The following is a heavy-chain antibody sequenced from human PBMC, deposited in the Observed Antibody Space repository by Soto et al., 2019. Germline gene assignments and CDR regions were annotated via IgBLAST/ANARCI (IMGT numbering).Heavy chain of an antibody. J-gene: IGHJ4*02. CDR2: IRSKAEGGTT. V-gene: IGHV3-49*03. CDR1: GFTFGDYT. Sequence: GGSLRLSCASSGFTFGDYTMSWFRQAPGKGLQWVGLIRSKAEGGTTEYAASVKGRFIISGDDSKSITYLQMNSLKTEDTALYYCTRDGVGGYGNYWGQGTLVTVSS. CDR3: TRDGVGGYGNY. D-gene: IGHD3-22*01.